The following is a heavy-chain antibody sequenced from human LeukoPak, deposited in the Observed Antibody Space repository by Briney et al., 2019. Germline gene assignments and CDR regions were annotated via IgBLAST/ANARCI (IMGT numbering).Heavy chain of an antibody. V-gene: IGHV4-59*08. CDR3: AGHACRAFYCSGGSLPEFDY. J-gene: IGHJ4*02. CDR1: VGSICSYY. D-gene: IGHD2-15*01. CDR2: IYYSVST. Sequence: SETLSLTCAVSVGSICSYYGSGIRQPPGKGVGWIGYIYYSVSTNYNPPLKSRVTISVDTSKNQFSLKLSSVTAADTAVYYCAGHACRAFYCSGGSLPEFDYSGQGTLVTVSS.